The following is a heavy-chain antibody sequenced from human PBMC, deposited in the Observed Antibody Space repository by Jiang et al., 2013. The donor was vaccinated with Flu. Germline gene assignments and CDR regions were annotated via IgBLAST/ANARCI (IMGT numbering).Heavy chain of an antibody. CDR1: GFSLSNARMG. Sequence: KPTQTLTLTCTVSGFSLSNARMGVSWIRQPPGKALEWLAHIFSNDEKSYSTSLKSRLTISKDTSKSQVVLTMTNMDPVDTATYYCARILYDGSGSYYYYYGMDVWGKGTTVTVSS. J-gene: IGHJ6*04. V-gene: IGHV2-26*01. CDR3: ARILYDGSGSYYYYYGMDV. D-gene: IGHD3-10*01. CDR2: IFSNDEK.